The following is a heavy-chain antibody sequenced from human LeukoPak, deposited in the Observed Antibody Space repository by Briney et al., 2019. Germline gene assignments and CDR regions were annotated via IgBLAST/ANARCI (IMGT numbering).Heavy chain of an antibody. CDR1: GGSISSGSHY. Sequence: PSETLSLTCTVSGGSISSGSHYWSWIRQPAGKGLEWIGRIYTSGSTNYNPSLKSRVTISVDKSKNHFSLKLSSVTAADTAMYYCARVSRGNSVGGDYWGQGTLVTVSS. V-gene: IGHV4-61*02. D-gene: IGHD4-23*01. CDR2: IYTSGST. CDR3: ARVSRGNSVGGDY. J-gene: IGHJ4*02.